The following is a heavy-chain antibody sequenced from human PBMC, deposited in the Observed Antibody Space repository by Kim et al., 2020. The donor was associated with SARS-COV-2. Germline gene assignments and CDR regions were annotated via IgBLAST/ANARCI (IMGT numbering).Heavy chain of an antibody. CDR2: ISGSGEIT. V-gene: IGHV3-23*01. Sequence: GGSLRPSCAASGFTFSTSAMIWVRQAPGKGLQWVSTISGSGEITYYADSLKGRFTISRDNSKNTLYLQMNSLRAGDTAVYHCAKDLSGGNSIYLDSWGQGTLVTVSS. D-gene: IGHD2-21*02. CDR3: AKDLSGGNSIYLDS. CDR1: GFTFSTSA. J-gene: IGHJ4*02.